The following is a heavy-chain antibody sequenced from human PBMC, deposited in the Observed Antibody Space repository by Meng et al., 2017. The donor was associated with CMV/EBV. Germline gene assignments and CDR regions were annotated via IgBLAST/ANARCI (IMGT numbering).Heavy chain of an antibody. J-gene: IGHJ6*02. Sequence: ASVKVSCKASGYTFTTFGVSWVRQAPGQGLEWMGWISGYNANTKYAQKFQGRVTMTTDTSTSTAYMGLRSLRSDDTAVYYCARAYQRPYGMDVWGQGTTVTVSS. CDR2: ISGYNANT. V-gene: IGHV1-18*01. CDR3: ARAYQRPYGMDV. CDR1: GYTFTTFG. D-gene: IGHD5-24*01.